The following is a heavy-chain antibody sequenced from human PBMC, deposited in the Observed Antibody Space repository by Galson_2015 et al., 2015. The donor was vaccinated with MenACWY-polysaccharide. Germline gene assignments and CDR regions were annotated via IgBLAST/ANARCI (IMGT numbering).Heavy chain of an antibody. J-gene: IGHJ3*02. D-gene: IGHD2-2*01. V-gene: IGHV3-33*01. Sequence: SLRLSCAASGSRFSNSGMHWVRQAPGKGLEWVAVIQYDGSNKVHADSVKGRFTISRDNSKNTVFLEMNTLGVEDTAVYYCAREGSRIVFHAFDIWGQGTMVTVSS. CDR3: AREGSRIVFHAFDI. CDR2: IQYDGSNK. CDR1: GSRFSNSG.